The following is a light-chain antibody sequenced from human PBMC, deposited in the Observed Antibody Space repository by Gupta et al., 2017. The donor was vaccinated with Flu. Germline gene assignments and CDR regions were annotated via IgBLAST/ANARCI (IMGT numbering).Light chain of an antibody. CDR2: EVS. V-gene: IGLV2-14*01. Sequence: SITISCTGTSSDVGGYNYVSWYQQHPGTAPKPMIYEVSNRPSGVSNRFSGSKSGNTASLTISGLQAEDEADYYCSSYTSSSTQVFGGGTKLTVL. J-gene: IGLJ3*02. CDR1: SSDVGGYNY. CDR3: SSYTSSSTQV.